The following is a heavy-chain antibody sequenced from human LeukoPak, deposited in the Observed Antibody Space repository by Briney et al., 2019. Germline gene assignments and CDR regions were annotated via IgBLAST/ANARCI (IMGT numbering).Heavy chain of an antibody. CDR3: ARLRYNWNRELFDY. Sequence: RPSETLSLTCTVSGGSISSSSYYWGWIRQPPGKGLEWIGSIYYSGSTYYNPSLKSRVTISVDTSKNQFSLKLSSVTAADTAVYYSARLRYNWNRELFDYWGQGTLVTVSS. CDR1: GGSISSSSYY. V-gene: IGHV4-39*01. CDR2: IYYSGST. D-gene: IGHD1-20*01. J-gene: IGHJ4*02.